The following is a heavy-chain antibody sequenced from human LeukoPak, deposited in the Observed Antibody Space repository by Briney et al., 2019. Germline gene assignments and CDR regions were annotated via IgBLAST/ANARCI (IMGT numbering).Heavy chain of an antibody. CDR3: AKDSAYYYDSSGYYYD. Sequence: GGSLRLSCAASGFTFSTYWMSWVRQAPGKGLEWVAFIRYDGTNKYYADSVKGRFTISRDNSKNTLYLQMNSLRAEDTAMYYCAKDSAYYYDSSGYYYDWSQGTLVTVSS. D-gene: IGHD3-22*01. J-gene: IGHJ4*02. CDR2: IRYDGTNK. CDR1: GFTFSTYW. V-gene: IGHV3-30*02.